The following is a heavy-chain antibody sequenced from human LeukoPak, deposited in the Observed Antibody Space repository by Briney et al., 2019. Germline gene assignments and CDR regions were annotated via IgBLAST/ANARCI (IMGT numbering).Heavy chain of an antibody. CDR3: ARDVDTPMVDAFDI. CDR1: GGSFSGYY. V-gene: IGHV4-34*01. D-gene: IGHD5-18*01. CDR2: INHSGST. Sequence: SEILSLTCAVYGGSFSGYYWSWIRQPPGKGLEWIGEINHSGSTNYNPSLKSRVTISVDTSKNQFSLKLSSVTAADTAVYYCARDVDTPMVDAFDIWGQGTMVTVSS. J-gene: IGHJ3*02.